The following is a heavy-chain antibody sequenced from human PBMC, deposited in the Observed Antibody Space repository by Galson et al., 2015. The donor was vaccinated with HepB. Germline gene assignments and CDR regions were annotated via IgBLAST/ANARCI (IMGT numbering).Heavy chain of an antibody. D-gene: IGHD3-3*01. J-gene: IGHJ4*02. Sequence: SVKVSCKVSGYTLTELSMHWVRQAPGKGLEWMGGFDPEDGETIYAQKFQGRVTMTEDTSTDTAYMELSSLRSEDTAVYYCATGGRYDFWSGYIPYFDYWGQGTLVTVSS. CDR3: ATGGRYDFWSGYIPYFDY. CDR1: GYTLTELS. V-gene: IGHV1-24*01. CDR2: FDPEDGET.